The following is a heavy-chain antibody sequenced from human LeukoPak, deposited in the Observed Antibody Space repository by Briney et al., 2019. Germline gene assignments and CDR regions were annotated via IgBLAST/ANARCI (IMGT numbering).Heavy chain of an antibody. J-gene: IGHJ4*02. D-gene: IGHD3-10*01. Sequence: GGSLRLSCAASGFTVSTTYLSWVRQAPGKGLEWVSVVYSGGNTYYTDSVKGRFTISRDNSKNTLYLQMNSLRAEDTAVYYCASWFDGSGALDYWGQGTLVTVSS. CDR3: ASWFDGSGALDY. CDR1: GFTVSTTY. V-gene: IGHV3-66*02. CDR2: VYSGGNT.